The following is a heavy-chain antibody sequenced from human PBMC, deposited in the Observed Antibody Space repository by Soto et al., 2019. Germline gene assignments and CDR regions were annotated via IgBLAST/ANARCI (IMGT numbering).Heavy chain of an antibody. CDR3: ARVRAVPIGAFDI. CDR2: IYYSGST. Sequence: PSETLSLTCTVSGGSISSGDYYWSWIRQPPGKGLEWIGYIYYSGSTYYNPSLKSRVTISVDTSKNQFSLKLSSVTAADTAVYYCARVRAVPIGAFDIWGQGKMVTVSS. D-gene: IGHD3-10*01. J-gene: IGHJ3*02. CDR1: GGSISSGDYY. V-gene: IGHV4-30-4*01.